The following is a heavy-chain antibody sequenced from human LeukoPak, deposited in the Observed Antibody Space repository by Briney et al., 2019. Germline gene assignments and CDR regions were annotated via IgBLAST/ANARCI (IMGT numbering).Heavy chain of an antibody. J-gene: IGHJ4*02. Sequence: ASVKVSCKTSGYRFTNFDINWVRQAPGQGLEWMGWMNPDNGNTGYAQKFQGRVSMSGDTSISTAFMVLSSLRSDDTAVYFCARGPRESSCSDYWGQGTLVTVSS. CDR3: ARGPRESSCSDY. CDR2: MNPDNGNT. CDR1: GYRFTNFD. D-gene: IGHD6-13*01. V-gene: IGHV1-8*01.